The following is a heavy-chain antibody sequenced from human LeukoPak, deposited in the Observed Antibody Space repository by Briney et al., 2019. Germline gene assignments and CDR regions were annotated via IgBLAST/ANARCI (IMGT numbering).Heavy chain of an antibody. CDR3: ARELGVTMVRGGFDP. CDR2: INPSGGST. D-gene: IGHD3-10*01. V-gene: IGHV1-46*02. J-gene: IGHJ5*02. CDR1: GYTFNFYD. Sequence: ASVKVSCKASGYTFNFYDIHWVRQAAGQGLEWMGIINPSGGSTSYAQKFQGRVTMTRDMSTSTVYMELSSLRSEDTAVYYCARELGVTMVRGGFDPWGQGTLVTVSS.